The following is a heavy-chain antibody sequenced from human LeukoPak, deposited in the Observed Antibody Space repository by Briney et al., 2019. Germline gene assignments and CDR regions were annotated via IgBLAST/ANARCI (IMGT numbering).Heavy chain of an antibody. CDR2: IKSKTDGGTT. CDR3: TTNYYDSSGYSGY. Sequence: GGSLRLSCAASGFTFSNAWMSWVRQAPGKGLEWVGRIKSKTDGGTTDYAAPVKGRFTISRDDSKNTLYLQMNSLKTEDTAVYYCTTNYYDSSGYSGYWGQGTLVTVSS. J-gene: IGHJ4*02. D-gene: IGHD3-22*01. V-gene: IGHV3-15*01. CDR1: GFTFSNAW.